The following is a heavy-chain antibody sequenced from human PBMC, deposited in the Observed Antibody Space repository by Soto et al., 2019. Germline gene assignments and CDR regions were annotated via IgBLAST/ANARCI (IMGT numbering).Heavy chain of an antibody. V-gene: IGHV3-23*01. Sequence: GGSLRLSCAASEFSFDDSAMSWVRQAPGKGLEWVSSITYTGVSTYYADSVKGRFTISRDNSRDTLFLQMNSLRAEDTAIYYCAKSSVWYPYFDSWGQGALVTVSS. CDR1: EFSFDDSA. J-gene: IGHJ4*02. CDR2: ITYTGVST. D-gene: IGHD6-13*01. CDR3: AKSSVWYPYFDS.